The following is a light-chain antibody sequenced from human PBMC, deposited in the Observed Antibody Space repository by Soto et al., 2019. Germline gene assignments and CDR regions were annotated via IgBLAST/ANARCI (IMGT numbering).Light chain of an antibody. CDR1: SSEIGGYDY. CDR2: EVR. CDR3: CSYTRTSNHYF. J-gene: IGLJ1*01. V-gene: IGLV2-14*01. Sequence: QSVLTQPGSVSGSPGQSISISCTGTSSEIGGYDYVSWYQLGPGQAHRLTIYEVRYRPSGVSNRFSGSKSGNTASLTISGLQAEDEADYYCCSYTRTSNHYFFGSGTKGTVL.